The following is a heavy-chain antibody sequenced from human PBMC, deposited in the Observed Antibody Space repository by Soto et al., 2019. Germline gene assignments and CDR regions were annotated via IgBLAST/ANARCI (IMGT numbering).Heavy chain of an antibody. J-gene: IGHJ5*02. CDR1: GGSISSYY. D-gene: IGHD3-3*01. CDR2: IYYSGST. CDR3: ASQYYDFWSGYAWFDP. Sequence: PSATLSLTCTVSGGSISSYYWSWIRQPPGKGLELIGYIYYSGSTNYNPSLKSRVTISVDTSKNQFSLKLSSVTAADTAVYYCASQYYDFWSGYAWFDPWGQGTLVTVSS. V-gene: IGHV4-59*01.